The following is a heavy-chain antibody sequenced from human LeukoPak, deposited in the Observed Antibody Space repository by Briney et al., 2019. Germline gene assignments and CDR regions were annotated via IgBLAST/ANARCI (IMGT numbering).Heavy chain of an antibody. CDR2: ITAGGRGT. D-gene: IGHD3-10*01. CDR3: AKDLRGGPMRYFDY. Sequence: GGSLRLSCAASGFSFSYYAMTWVRQAQGKGLEWVSVITAGGRGTYYADSVKGRFTISSDNSKNILYLEMNNLRVEDTAVYFCAKDLRGGPMRYFDYWGQGTLVTVSA. CDR1: GFSFSYYA. V-gene: IGHV3-23*01. J-gene: IGHJ4*02.